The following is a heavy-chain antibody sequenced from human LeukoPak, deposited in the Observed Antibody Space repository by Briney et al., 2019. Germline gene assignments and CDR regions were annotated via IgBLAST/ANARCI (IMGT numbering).Heavy chain of an antibody. J-gene: IGHJ5*02. CDR2: IYYSGST. Sequence: SETLSLTCTVSGGSISSSSYYWGWIRQPPGKGLEWIGSIYYSGSTYYNPSLKSRVTMSVGTSKNQFSLNLNSLTAADTAVYYCARGAYGSGSRNWFDPWGQGTLVTVSS. V-gene: IGHV4-39*07. D-gene: IGHD3-10*01. CDR1: GGSISSSSYY. CDR3: ARGAYGSGSRNWFDP.